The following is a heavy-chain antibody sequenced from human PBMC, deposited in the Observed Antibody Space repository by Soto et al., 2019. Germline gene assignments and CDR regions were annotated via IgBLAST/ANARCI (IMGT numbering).Heavy chain of an antibody. CDR1: GSIFSCYG. CDR3: ARVEIAVDTTYYYYGMDV. CDR2: IWYDGSNK. J-gene: IGHJ6*02. Sequence: WLRRSVAASGSIFSCYGLHWVRQAPGKGLEWLAVIWYDGSNKYYADSVKGRFTISRDNSKNTLYLQMNSLRAEDTAVYYCARVEIAVDTTYYYYGMDVWGQGTTVTVSS. V-gene: IGHV3-33*01. D-gene: IGHD6-19*01.